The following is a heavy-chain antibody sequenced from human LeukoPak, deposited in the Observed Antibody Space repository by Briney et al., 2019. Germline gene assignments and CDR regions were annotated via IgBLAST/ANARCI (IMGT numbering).Heavy chain of an antibody. J-gene: IGHJ4*02. CDR1: GYTFTGYY. V-gene: IGHV1-46*01. CDR2: INPSGGST. CDR3: ARDEGRAVAGLDLDY. Sequence: ASVKVSCKASGYTFTGYYMHWVRQAPGQGLEWMGIINPSGGSTSYAQKFQGRVTMTRDMSTSTVYMELSSLRSEDTAVYYCARDEGRAVAGLDLDYWGQGTLVTVSS. D-gene: IGHD6-19*01.